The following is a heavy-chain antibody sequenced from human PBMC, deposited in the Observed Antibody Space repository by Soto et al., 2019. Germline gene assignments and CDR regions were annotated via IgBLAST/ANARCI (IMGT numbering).Heavy chain of an antibody. CDR3: ARGPFELDIVVVPAAYYYYGMDV. V-gene: IGHV1-18*01. CDR1: GYTFTSYG. J-gene: IGHJ6*02. Sequence: QVQLVQSGAEVKKPGASVKVSCKASGYTFTSYGISWVRQAPGQGLEWMGWISAYNGNTNYAQKLQGRVTMTTDTSTSTAYMELMSLRSDDTAVYYCARGPFELDIVVVPAAYYYYGMDVWGQGTTVTVSS. CDR2: ISAYNGNT. D-gene: IGHD2-2*01.